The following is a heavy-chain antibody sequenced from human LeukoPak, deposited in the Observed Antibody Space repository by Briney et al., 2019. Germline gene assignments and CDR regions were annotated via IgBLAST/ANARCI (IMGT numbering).Heavy chain of an antibody. J-gene: IGHJ4*02. CDR2: ISGSGGST. CDR1: GFTFSSYT. Sequence: GGSLRLSCAASGFTFSSYTMHWVRQAPGKGLEWVSAISGSGGSTYYTDSVKGRFTISRDNSKNTVYLQMNTLRAEDTAVYYCAKDYPLDYWGQGALVTVSS. V-gene: IGHV3-23*01. CDR3: AKDYPLDY.